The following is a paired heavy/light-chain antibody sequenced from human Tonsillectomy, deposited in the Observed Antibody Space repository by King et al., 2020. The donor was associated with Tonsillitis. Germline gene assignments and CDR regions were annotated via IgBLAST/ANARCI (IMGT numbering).Light chain of an antibody. CDR3: QSYDSSHWV. J-gene: IGLJ3*02. Sequence: QSVLTQPPSVSGAPGQRVTISCTGSSSNIGAGYDVHWYQQLPGTAPKLLIHGNSNRPSGVPDRFSGSRSGTSASLAITGLQAEDEAAYYCQSYDSSHWVFGGGTKLTVL. CDR2: GNS. V-gene: IGLV1-40*01. CDR1: SSNIGAGYD.
Heavy chain of an antibody. D-gene: IGHD1-20*01. Sequence: QVQLVQSGAEVKKPGASVKVSCKASGYTFTNYAFSWVRQAPGQGLEWMGWISTYTGNTNYAQNLQGRVTMTTDTSTRTAYLEVRSLRSDDTAVYYCARDQEGLSGRTLYYYMDVWGKGTTVTVSS. CDR3: ARDQEGLSGRTLYYYMDV. J-gene: IGHJ6*03. V-gene: IGHV1-18*01. CDR1: GYTFTNYA. CDR2: ISTYTGNT.